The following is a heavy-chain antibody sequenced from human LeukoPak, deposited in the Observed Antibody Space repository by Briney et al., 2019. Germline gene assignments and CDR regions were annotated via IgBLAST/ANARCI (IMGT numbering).Heavy chain of an antibody. Sequence: SETLSLTCTVSGGSISSSSYYWGWIRQPPGKGLEWIGGIYYSGSTYYNPSLKSRVTISVDTSKNQFSLKLSSVTAADTAVYYCAAQFPAKGYYYYMDVWGKGTTVTVSS. J-gene: IGHJ6*03. D-gene: IGHD2-21*01. CDR1: GGSISSSSYY. V-gene: IGHV4-39*01. CDR2: IYYSGST. CDR3: AAQFPAKGYYYYMDV.